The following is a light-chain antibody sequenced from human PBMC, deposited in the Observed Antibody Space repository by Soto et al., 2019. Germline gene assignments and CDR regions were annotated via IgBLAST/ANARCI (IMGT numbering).Light chain of an antibody. V-gene: IGLV2-11*01. CDR3: CSYAGTFYV. Sequence: QSALTQPRSVSGSPGQSVTISCTGTSSDVGGYNYVSWYQHHPGKAPKLMIYDVSERPSGVPDRFSGSKSGNTASLTISGLHAEDDDYYYCCSYAGTFYVFGTGTKLTVL. CDR1: SSDVGGYNY. CDR2: DVS. J-gene: IGLJ1*01.